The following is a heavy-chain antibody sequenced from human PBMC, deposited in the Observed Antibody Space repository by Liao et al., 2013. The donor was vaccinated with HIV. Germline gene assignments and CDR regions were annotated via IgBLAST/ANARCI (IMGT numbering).Heavy chain of an antibody. Sequence: QVQLQQWGAGLLKPSETLSLTCAVYGGSFSGYYWSWIRQPPGKGLEWIGEINHSGSTNYNPSLKSRVTISVDTSKNQFSLKLNSVTAADTAVYYCARGDYGGNSEAHNYFDYWAREPWSPSPQ. J-gene: IGHJ4*02. D-gene: IGHD4-23*01. CDR2: INHSGST. CDR1: GGSFSGYY. V-gene: IGHV4-34*01. CDR3: ARGDYGGNSEAHNYFDY.